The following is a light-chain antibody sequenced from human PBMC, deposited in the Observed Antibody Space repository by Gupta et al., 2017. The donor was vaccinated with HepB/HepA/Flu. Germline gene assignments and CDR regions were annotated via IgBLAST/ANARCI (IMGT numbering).Light chain of an antibody. J-gene: IGLJ2*01. CDR3: QTWGTGIPHVV. CDR2: LNSDGRH. Sequence: QLVLTQSPSASASLGASVKLTCTLSSGHSNYAIAWHQQQPEKGPRYLMKLNSDGRHSRGDGIPDRFSGSSSGAERYLTISSLQSEDEADYYCQTWGTGIPHVVFGGGTKLTVL. CDR1: SGHSNYA. V-gene: IGLV4-69*01.